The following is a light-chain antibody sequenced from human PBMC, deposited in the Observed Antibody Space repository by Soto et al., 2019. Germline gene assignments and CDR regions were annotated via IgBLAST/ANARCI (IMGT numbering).Light chain of an antibody. Sequence: QSVLTQPASVSGSPGQSITISCTGSSTDVGGYNYVSWYQQHPGKAPKVMIYEVSNRPSGVSKRFSGSKSGNTASLTISGLQAEDEADYYCSSYTSSSTYVFGTGTKVTVL. V-gene: IGLV2-14*01. CDR2: EVS. CDR3: SSYTSSSTYV. J-gene: IGLJ1*01. CDR1: STDVGGYNY.